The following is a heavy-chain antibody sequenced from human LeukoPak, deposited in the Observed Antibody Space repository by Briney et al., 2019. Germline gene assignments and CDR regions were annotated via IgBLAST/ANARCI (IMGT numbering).Heavy chain of an antibody. CDR2: IYYSGST. CDR3: ARVIGDSSGYYSPGFDY. Sequence: SETLSLTCTVSGGSISSYYWSWIRQPPGKGLEWIGHIYYSGSTNYNPSLKSRVTISVETSKNQFSLKLSSMTAADTAVYYCARVIGDSSGYYSPGFDYWGQGTLVTVSS. D-gene: IGHD3-22*01. V-gene: IGHV4-59*01. J-gene: IGHJ4*02. CDR1: GGSISSYY.